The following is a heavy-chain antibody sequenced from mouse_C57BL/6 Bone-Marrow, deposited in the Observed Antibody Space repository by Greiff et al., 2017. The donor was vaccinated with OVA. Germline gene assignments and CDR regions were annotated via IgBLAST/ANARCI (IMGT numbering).Heavy chain of an antibody. CDR1: GYTFTSYG. CDR3: ARGPVVAPFDY. J-gene: IGHJ2*01. Sequence: QVQLQQSGAELARPGASVKLSCKASGYTFTSYGISWVKQRTGQGLEWIGEIYPRSGNTYYNEKFKGKAILTADKSSSTAYMELRSLTSEDSAVYFWARGPVVAPFDYWGQGTTLTVSS. CDR2: IYPRSGNT. V-gene: IGHV1-81*01. D-gene: IGHD1-1*01.